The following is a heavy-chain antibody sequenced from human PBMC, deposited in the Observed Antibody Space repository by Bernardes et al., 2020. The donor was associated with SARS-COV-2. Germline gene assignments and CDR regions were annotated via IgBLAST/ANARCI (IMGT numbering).Heavy chain of an antibody. Sequence: GGSLRLSCAASGFSFSDYYMSWVRQTPGKGLEWVSYISGSGSTIHYADSVKGRFTISRDNAKNSLYLQMNSLRAEDTAVYYCARPGPYWYFDLWGRGTLVTVSS. V-gene: IGHV3-11*01. CDR2: ISGSGSTI. CDR3: ARPGPYWYFDL. CDR1: GFSFSDYY. J-gene: IGHJ2*01.